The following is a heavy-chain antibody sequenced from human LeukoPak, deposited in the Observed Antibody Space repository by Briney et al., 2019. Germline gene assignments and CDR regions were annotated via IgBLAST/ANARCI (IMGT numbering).Heavy chain of an antibody. D-gene: IGHD1-7*01. CDR1: GFTFSSYS. J-gene: IGHJ6*02. CDR2: ISVSSTTI. V-gene: IGHV3-48*04. CDR3: AKTTLPASSYYGMDV. Sequence: PGGSLRLSCAASGFTFSSYSMNWVRQAPGKGLEWISYISVSSTTISYADSVKGRFSVSKDNAKNSLYLQMNSLRAEDTAVYFCAKTTLPASSYYGMDVWGQGTTVTVSS.